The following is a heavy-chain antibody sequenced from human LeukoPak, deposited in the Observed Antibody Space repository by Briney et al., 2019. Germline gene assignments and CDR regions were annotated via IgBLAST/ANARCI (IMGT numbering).Heavy chain of an antibody. CDR3: ARAVWGSSSWPTQYYYYYMDV. CDR1: GGTFSGYA. Sequence: ASVKVSCKASGGTFSGYAISWVRQAPGQGLEWMGGIIPIFGTANYAQKFQGRVTITADESTSTAYMELSSLRSEDTAVYYCARAVWGSSSWPTQYYYYYMDVWGKGTTVTVSS. V-gene: IGHV1-69*13. D-gene: IGHD6-13*01. J-gene: IGHJ6*03. CDR2: IIPIFGTA.